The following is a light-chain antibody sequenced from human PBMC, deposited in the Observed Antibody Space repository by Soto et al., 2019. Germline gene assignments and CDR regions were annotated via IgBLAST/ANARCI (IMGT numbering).Light chain of an antibody. Sequence: QSALTQPASVSGSPGQSITISCTGTSSDVGGYNNVSWYQQHPGKAPKLMIYDVSNRPSGVSNRFSGSKSGNTASLAISGFQAEDEADYYCRSYTGSSTPYVFGTGTKLTVL. CDR1: SSDVGGYNN. CDR3: RSYTGSSTPYV. J-gene: IGLJ1*01. CDR2: DVS. V-gene: IGLV2-14*01.